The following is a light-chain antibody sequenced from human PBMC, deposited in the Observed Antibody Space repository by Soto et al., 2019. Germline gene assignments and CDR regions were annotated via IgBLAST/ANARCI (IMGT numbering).Light chain of an antibody. Sequence: EIVLTQSPGTLSLSPGERATLSCRASQSVSSSFLAWYQQKPGQAPRLLIYDAVKRATGIPARFSGSGSGTDFTLTISRLEPEDFAVYYCQQYGSSGTFGQGTKVDIK. J-gene: IGKJ1*01. V-gene: IGKV3-20*01. CDR1: QSVSSSF. CDR3: QQYGSSGT. CDR2: DAV.